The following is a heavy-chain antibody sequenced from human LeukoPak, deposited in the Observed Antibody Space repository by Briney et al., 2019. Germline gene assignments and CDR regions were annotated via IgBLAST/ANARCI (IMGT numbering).Heavy chain of an antibody. J-gene: IGHJ6*03. CDR3: ARRNNYDILTGYYTDYYYYYYMDV. V-gene: IGHV3-7*01. CDR2: IKQDGSEK. CDR1: GFTFSSYW. D-gene: IGHD3-9*01. Sequence: GGSLRLSCAASGFTFSSYWMSWVRQAPGKGLEWVANIKQDGSEKYYVDSVKGRFTISRDSAKNSLYLQMNSLRAEDTAVYYCARRNNYDILTGYYTDYYYYYYMDVWGKGTTVTVSS.